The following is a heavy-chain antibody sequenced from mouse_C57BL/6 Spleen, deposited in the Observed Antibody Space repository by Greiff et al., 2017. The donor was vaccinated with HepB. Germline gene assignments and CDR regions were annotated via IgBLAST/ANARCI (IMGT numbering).Heavy chain of an antibody. CDR2: IYPGDGDT. J-gene: IGHJ3*01. CDR3: ARACDYDGTQFAY. Sequence: QVQLQQSGPELVKPGASVKISCKASGYSFSSSWMNWVKQRPGKGLEWIGRIYPGDGDTNYNGKFKGKATLTADKSSSTAYMQLSSLTSEDSAVYFCARACDYDGTQFAYWGQGTLVTVSP. CDR1: GYSFSSSW. D-gene: IGHD2-4*01. V-gene: IGHV1-82*01.